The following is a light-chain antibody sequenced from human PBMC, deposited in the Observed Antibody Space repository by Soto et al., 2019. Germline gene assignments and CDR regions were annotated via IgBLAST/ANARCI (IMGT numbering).Light chain of an antibody. J-gene: IGKJ1*01. CDR1: QSVNNNY. V-gene: IGKV3-20*01. CDR3: QQYGSSPA. Sequence: EIVLTQSPGTLSLSPGERATLSCRASQSVNNNYLAWYQQKPGQAPRLLIYGASSRATGIPDRFSGSGSGTDFTLTISRLEPEDFAVYYCQQYGSSPAFGQGTKVEIK. CDR2: GAS.